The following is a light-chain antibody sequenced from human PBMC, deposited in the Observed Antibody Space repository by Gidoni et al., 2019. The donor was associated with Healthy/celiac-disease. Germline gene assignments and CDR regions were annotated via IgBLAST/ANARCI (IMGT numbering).Light chain of an antibody. CDR2: AAS. Sequence: EIVLTQSPGTLSLSPGERATLSCRASQSVSSYLAWYQQKPGQAPRHLIYAASNRATGIPDRFSGSGSGTDFTLTISRLEPEDFAVYYCQQYLSFWTFGQGTKVEIK. V-gene: IGKV3-20*01. CDR3: QQYLSFWT. CDR1: QSVSSY. J-gene: IGKJ1*01.